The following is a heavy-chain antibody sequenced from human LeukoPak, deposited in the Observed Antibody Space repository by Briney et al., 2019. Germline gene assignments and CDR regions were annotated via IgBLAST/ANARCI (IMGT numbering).Heavy chain of an antibody. V-gene: IGHV1-69*01. CDR2: IIPIFGTA. CDR3: AGNVGLSDKYFQH. CDR1: GGTFSSYA. J-gene: IGHJ1*01. D-gene: IGHD3-16*02. Sequence: SVKVSCKASGGTFSSYAISWVRQAPGQGLEWMGGIIPIFGTANYAQKFQGRVTITADESTSTAYMELSSLRSEDTAVYYCAGNVGLSDKYFQHWGQGTLVTVSS.